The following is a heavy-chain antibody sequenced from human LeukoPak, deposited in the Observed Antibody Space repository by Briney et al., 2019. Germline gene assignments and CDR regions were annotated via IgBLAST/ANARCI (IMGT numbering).Heavy chain of an antibody. D-gene: IGHD4-17*01. CDR1: GFTFSSYA. Sequence: LPGGSLRLSCSASGFTFSSYAMHWVRQAPGKGLEYVSVISGNGGTTYYADSVKGRFTISRDNAKNSLYLQMNSLRAEDTAVYYCASQYGVIFYLHYWGQGTLVTVSS. CDR3: ASQYGVIFYLHY. V-gene: IGHV3-64*04. J-gene: IGHJ4*02. CDR2: ISGNGGTT.